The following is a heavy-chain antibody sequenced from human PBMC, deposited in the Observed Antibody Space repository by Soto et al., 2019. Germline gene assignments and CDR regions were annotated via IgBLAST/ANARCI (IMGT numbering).Heavy chain of an antibody. J-gene: IGHJ3*02. CDR1: GGTFSSYA. CDR2: IIPIFGTA. Sequence: QVQLVQSGAAVKKPGSSVKVSCKASGGTFSSYAISWVRQAPGQGLEWMGGIIPIFGTANYAQKFQGRVTITADEATSTAYMELSSLRSEDTAVYYCARGFNDYGARHYAFDIWGQGTMVTVSS. CDR3: ARGFNDYGARHYAFDI. V-gene: IGHV1-69*01. D-gene: IGHD4-17*01.